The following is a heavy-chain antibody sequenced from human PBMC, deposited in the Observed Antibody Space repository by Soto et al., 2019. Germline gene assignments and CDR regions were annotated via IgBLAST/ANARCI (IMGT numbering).Heavy chain of an antibody. J-gene: IGHJ3*02. V-gene: IGHV3-23*01. D-gene: IGHD4-17*01. CDR2: ISGSGGST. Sequence: GGSLRLSCAASGFTFSSYAMSWVRQAPGKGLEWVSAISGSGGSTYYADSVKGRFTISRDNSKNTLYLQMNSLRAEDTAVYYCAKEAILVGYGDYKGDAFDIWGQGTMVTVSS. CDR1: GFTFSSYA. CDR3: AKEAILVGYGDYKGDAFDI.